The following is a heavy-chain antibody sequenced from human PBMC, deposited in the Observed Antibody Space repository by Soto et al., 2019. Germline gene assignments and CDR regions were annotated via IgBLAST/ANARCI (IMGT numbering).Heavy chain of an antibody. D-gene: IGHD2-15*01. Sequence: EAQLLESGGGLVQPGGSLRLSCAASGFTFSRYAMSWVRQAPGKGLEWVSTVTGGGHTTYNADSVNGRFTISRDNSKNTLYLQMNILRAEDTAIYYCASSSGDMDVYGMDIWGPGTTVTVSS. CDR3: ASSSGDMDVYGMDI. CDR2: VTGGGHTT. CDR1: GFTFSRYA. J-gene: IGHJ6*02. V-gene: IGHV3-23*01.